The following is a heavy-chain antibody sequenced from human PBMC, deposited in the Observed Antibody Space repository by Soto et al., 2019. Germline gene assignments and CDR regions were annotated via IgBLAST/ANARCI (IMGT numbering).Heavy chain of an antibody. CDR1: GFTFRSYA. J-gene: IGHJ4*02. V-gene: IGHV3-23*01. Sequence: GGSLRLSCAASGFTFRSYAMSWVRQAPGKGLEWVSGISGSGISTHYADSVKGRFTISRDNAKNTLYLQMNSLRAEDTAVYYCARDTPSGFDYWGQGTLVTVYS. CDR3: ARDTPSGFDY. CDR2: ISGSGIST.